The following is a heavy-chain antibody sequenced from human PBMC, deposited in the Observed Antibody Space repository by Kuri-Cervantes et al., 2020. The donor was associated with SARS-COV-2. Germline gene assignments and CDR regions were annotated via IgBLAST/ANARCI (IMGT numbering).Heavy chain of an antibody. CDR2: INGDGSTR. Sequence: GESLKISCVASGFTFRSYWMHWVRQAPGKGLVWVSRINGDGSTRTYANSVKGRFTISRDNAKNTLYLQMNSLRAEDTAVYYCARNLRGVLWTFDYWGQGTLVTVSS. CDR3: ARNLRGVLWTFDY. J-gene: IGHJ4*02. V-gene: IGHV3-74*03. D-gene: IGHD3-10*01. CDR1: GFTFRSYW.